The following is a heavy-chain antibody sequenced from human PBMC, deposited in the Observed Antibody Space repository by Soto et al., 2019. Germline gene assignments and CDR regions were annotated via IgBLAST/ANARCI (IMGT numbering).Heavy chain of an antibody. Sequence: PGGSLRLSCAASGFTFSSYEMNWVRQAPGKGLEWVSYISSSGSTIYYADSVKGRFTISRDNAKNSLYLQMNSLRAEDTAVYYCARDQTAGVEWWREFSYYGMDVWGQGTTVTVSS. V-gene: IGHV3-48*03. J-gene: IGHJ6*02. CDR2: ISSSGSTI. D-gene: IGHD3-3*01. CDR3: ARDQTAGVEWWREFSYYGMDV. CDR1: GFTFSSYE.